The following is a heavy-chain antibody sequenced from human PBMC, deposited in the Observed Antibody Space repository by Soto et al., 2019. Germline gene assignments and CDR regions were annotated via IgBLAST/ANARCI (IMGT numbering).Heavy chain of an antibody. CDR1: GFTFSSYA. J-gene: IGHJ6*02. CDR3: AKTVWMEWLLPDYYYYYGMDV. Sequence: GGSLTLSCAASGFTFSSYAMSWVRQAPGKGLEWVSAISGSGGSTYYADSVKGRFTISGDNSKNTLYLQMNSLRAEDTAVYYCAKTVWMEWLLPDYYYYYGMDVWGQGTTVTVSS. D-gene: IGHD3-3*01. CDR2: ISGSGGST. V-gene: IGHV3-23*01.